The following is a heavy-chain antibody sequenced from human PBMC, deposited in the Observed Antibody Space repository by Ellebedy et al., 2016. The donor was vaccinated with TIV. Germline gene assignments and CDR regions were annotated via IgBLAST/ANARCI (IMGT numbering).Heavy chain of an antibody. Sequence: MPSETLSLTCTVSAGSISSSSYYWGWIRQPPWKGLEWIGSIYYSRSTYYNPSLKSRVTISVDTSKNQFSLKLSSVTAADTAVYYCARQGHSSGWYVGEYYFDYWGQGTLVTVSS. J-gene: IGHJ4*02. CDR3: ARQGHSSGWYVGEYYFDY. CDR1: AGSISSSSYY. CDR2: IYYSRST. V-gene: IGHV4-39*01. D-gene: IGHD6-19*01.